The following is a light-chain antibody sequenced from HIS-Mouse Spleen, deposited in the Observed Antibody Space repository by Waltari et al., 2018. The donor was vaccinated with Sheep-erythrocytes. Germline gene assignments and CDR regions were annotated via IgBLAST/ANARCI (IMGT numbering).Light chain of an antibody. CDR3: QQHYSSLT. V-gene: IGKV4-1*01. J-gene: IGKJ4*01. Sequence: DIVMIQSPDSLAVSLGERATINCKSSQSVLYSSNNKNYLAWYQQKPGQPPKPLIYWASTRESGVPDRFSGGGSGTDFTLTISSLQAEDVAVYYCQQHYSSLTFGGGTKVEIK. CDR2: WAS. CDR1: QSVLYSSNNKNY.